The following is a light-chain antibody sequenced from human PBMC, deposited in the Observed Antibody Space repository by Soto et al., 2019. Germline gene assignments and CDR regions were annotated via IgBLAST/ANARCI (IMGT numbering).Light chain of an antibody. J-gene: IGKJ1*01. Sequence: DIQMTQSRSTLSASVGDRVTITCRASQSVNNRLAWYQQKPGKVPKVLIYDASTLTSGVPSRFSGSGSGTEFTLTISSLQPDDFGTYFCQQYNGYSTWTFGQGTKVDIK. CDR2: DAS. CDR1: QSVNNR. CDR3: QQYNGYSTWT. V-gene: IGKV1-5*01.